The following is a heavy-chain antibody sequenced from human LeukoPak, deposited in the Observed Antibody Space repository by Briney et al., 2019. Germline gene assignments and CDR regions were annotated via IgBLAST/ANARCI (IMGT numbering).Heavy chain of an antibody. CDR3: ARLPTMITPHDAFDI. J-gene: IGHJ3*02. Sequence: SETLSLTCTVSGGSISSYYWAWLRQPPGKGLEWVASIYHSGSTYYNPSLKSRVTISLGTSMSQFSLKVTSVTAADTAFYYCARLPTMITPHDAFDIWGQGTLITVSS. CDR2: IYHSGST. D-gene: IGHD4-23*01. CDR1: GGSISSYY. V-gene: IGHV4-39*01.